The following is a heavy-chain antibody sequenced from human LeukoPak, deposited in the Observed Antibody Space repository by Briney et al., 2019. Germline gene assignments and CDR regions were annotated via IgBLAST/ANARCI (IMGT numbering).Heavy chain of an antibody. CDR2: IYPGGGT. Sequence: SETLPLTCTVSGGSISSSYWNWIRQFAGKGLEWIAIIYPGGGTNYNPSLKSRVTMSVDMSKNQFSLKVNSVTAADTAIYYCATKTAGGAFDIWGQGTMVTVSS. V-gene: IGHV4-4*07. CDR1: GGSISSSY. J-gene: IGHJ3*02. CDR3: ATKTAGGAFDI. D-gene: IGHD1-1*01.